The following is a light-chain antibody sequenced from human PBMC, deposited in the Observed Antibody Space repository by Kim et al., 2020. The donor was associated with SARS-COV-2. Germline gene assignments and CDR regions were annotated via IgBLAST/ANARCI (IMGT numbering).Light chain of an antibody. CDR3: QQNYISPFT. CDR2: AAS. Sequence: DIQMTQSPSSLSASVGDRVTITCRTSQNINSHLNWYHQKPGRAPKLLIYAASTLRGGVPSRFSGSGSETDFTLTISSLQPEDFATYFCQQNYISPFTFGPGTKVDIK. V-gene: IGKV1-39*01. J-gene: IGKJ3*01. CDR1: QNINSH.